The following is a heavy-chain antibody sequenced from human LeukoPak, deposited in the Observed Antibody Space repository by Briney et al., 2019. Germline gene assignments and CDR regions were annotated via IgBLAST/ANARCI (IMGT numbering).Heavy chain of an antibody. Sequence: GGSLRLSCSASGFPFSNYAMYWVRQAPGKGLEYVSAISSNGGSTNYADSVKGRFTISRDNSKNTLYLQMSSLRTEDTAVYYCAKLGSFDYWGQGTLVTVSS. CDR3: AKLGSFDY. D-gene: IGHD5-12*01. CDR1: GFPFSNYA. CDR2: ISSNGGST. V-gene: IGHV3-64D*06. J-gene: IGHJ4*02.